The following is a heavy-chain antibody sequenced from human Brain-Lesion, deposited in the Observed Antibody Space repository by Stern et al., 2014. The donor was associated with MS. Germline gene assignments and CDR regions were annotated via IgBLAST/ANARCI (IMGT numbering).Heavy chain of an antibody. Sequence: QVQLQESGPGLVKPSQTLSLTCTVSGGSISSGNYYWSWIRQHPGKGLEWIGSIYHSGSPYYTPPLKSRVTTSIDTSKNQFSLKLSSVTAADTAVYYCARGSREVLLPRFYFDYWGQGTLVTVSS. CDR2: IYHSGSP. CDR1: GGSISSGNYY. CDR3: ARGSREVLLPRFYFDY. D-gene: IGHD3-3*01. V-gene: IGHV4-31*03. J-gene: IGHJ4*02.